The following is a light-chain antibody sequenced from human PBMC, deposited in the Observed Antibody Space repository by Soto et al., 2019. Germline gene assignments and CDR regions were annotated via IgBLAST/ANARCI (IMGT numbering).Light chain of an antibody. CDR3: HQSSSTLLT. CDR1: QSVFNH. Sequence: DVQMTQSPSSLSASVGDTVTITCRASQSVFNHLSWYQQRPGKGPKLLIYAAYNLQTGVPSRFSAGGYGTDFTLTISSVQPEDSATYYCHQSSSTLLTFGGGTRVELE. J-gene: IGKJ4*01. CDR2: AAY. V-gene: IGKV1-39*01.